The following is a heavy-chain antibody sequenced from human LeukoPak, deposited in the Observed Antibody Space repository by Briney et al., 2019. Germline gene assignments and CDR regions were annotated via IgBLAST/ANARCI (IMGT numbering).Heavy chain of an antibody. V-gene: IGHV3-53*04. J-gene: IGHJ3*02. D-gene: IGHD6-13*01. Sequence: PSGGSLRLSCAASGFTVSSNYMSWVRQAPGKGLEWVSVIYPGGSTYYADSVKGRFTISRHNSENTLDLQMSSLRVEDTAVYYCARGPWAAAGGSIDGLDIWGQGTMVTVSS. CDR3: ARGPWAAAGGSIDGLDI. CDR1: GFTVSSNY. CDR2: IYPGGST.